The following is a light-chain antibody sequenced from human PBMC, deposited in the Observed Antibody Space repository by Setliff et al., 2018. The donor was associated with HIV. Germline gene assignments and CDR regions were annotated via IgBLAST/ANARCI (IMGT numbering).Light chain of an antibody. CDR1: SSDVGGYYS. CDR2: DVI. V-gene: IGLV2-14*03. CDR3: SSYTTSSTLYV. Sequence: QSVLTQPASVSGSPGQSITISCTGISSDVGGYYSVSWYQQHPGKAPKLMIYDVINPPSGVSNRFSGSRSGNTASLTISGLQVEDEADYYCSSYTTSSTLYVFGPGTKVTVL. J-gene: IGLJ1*01.